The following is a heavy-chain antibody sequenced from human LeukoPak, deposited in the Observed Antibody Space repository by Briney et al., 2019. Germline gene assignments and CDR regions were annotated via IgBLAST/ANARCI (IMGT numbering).Heavy chain of an antibody. J-gene: IGHJ4*02. CDR1: GFAFSRSG. CDR2: VWYDGSNK. D-gene: IGHD6-13*01. CDR3: ARDPKYSNSWFFDY. V-gene: IGHV3-33*01. Sequence: GRSPRLSCAASGFAFSRSGMHWVRQAPGKGLEWVAVVWYDGSNKHYADSVKGRFTISRDNSNNTLYLQMNSLRAEDTAVYYCARDPKYSNSWFFDYWGQGTLVTVSS.